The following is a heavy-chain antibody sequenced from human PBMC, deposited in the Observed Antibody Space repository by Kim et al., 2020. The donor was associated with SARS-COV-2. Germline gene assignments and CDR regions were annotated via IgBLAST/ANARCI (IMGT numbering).Heavy chain of an antibody. Sequence: GGSLRLSCAASGFTFGSYGMHWVRQAPGKGLEWVAVIWYDASNKYYAYSVKGRCTISRANAKTTLYLQMNSLRAEDKATDYCERECGPIVAVGRSYYGM. D-gene: IGHD6-19*01. CDR2: IWYDASNK. CDR1: GFTFGSYG. V-gene: IGHV3-33*01. J-gene: IGHJ6*01. CDR3: ERECGPIVAVGRSYYGM.